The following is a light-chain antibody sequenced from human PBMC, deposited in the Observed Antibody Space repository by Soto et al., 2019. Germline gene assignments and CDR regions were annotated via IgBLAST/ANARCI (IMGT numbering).Light chain of an antibody. Sequence: QSVLTQPPSLSDAPGQRVTISCTGGSSDIGAGSEVHWYQQLPGTAPKLLIYGSTNRPSGVPDRFVGSTSATSASLAITGLQAEDEADYSCQSYDNSLSAYVFGTGTKVTVL. CDR1: SSDIGAGSE. CDR2: GST. CDR3: QSYDNSLSAYV. V-gene: IGLV1-40*01. J-gene: IGLJ1*01.